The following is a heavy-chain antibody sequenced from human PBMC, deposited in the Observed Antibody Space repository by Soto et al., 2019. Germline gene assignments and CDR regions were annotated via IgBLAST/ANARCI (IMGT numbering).Heavy chain of an antibody. Sequence: QITLKESGPTLVKPTQTLTLTCSFSGFSLSTSGVGVGWIRQPPGKALEWLALIYWDDDKRYSPSLKSRLTITKATSKDQVVLTMTNMDPVDTATYYCAHRRDSGSAIEYWGQGTLVTVSS. D-gene: IGHD6-13*01. CDR2: IYWDDDK. V-gene: IGHV2-5*02. CDR3: AHRRDSGSAIEY. J-gene: IGHJ4*02. CDR1: GFSLSTSGVG.